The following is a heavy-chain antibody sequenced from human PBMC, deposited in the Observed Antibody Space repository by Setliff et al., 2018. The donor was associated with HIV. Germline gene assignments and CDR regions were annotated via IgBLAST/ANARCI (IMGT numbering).Heavy chain of an antibody. CDR1: GYTFTAYY. V-gene: IGHV1-2*04. CDR3: ARGDYGSGSYYPYYFYYGMDV. J-gene: IGHJ6*02. D-gene: IGHD3-10*01. CDR2: INPYSGGT. Sequence: ASVKVSCKASGYTFTAYYIHWVRQAPGQGLEWMGWINPYSGGTNYAQNFQGWVTMTRDTSITTAYMELSRLTSEDTAVYYCARGDYGSGSYYPYYFYYGMDVWGQGTTVTVSS.